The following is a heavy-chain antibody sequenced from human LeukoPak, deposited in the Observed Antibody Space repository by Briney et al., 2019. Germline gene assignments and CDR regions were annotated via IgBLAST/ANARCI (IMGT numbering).Heavy chain of an antibody. D-gene: IGHD3-22*01. V-gene: IGHV3-7*01. CDR3: ARGTVDYYYDSSGYYGDAFDI. CDR2: IKQDGSEK. CDR1: GFTFSSYW. Sequence: GGSLRLSCAASGFTFSSYWMSWVRQAPGKGLEWVANIKQDGSEKYYVDSVKGRFTISRDNAKNSLYLQMNSLRAEDTAVYYCARGTVDYYYDSSGYYGDAFDIWGQGTMVTVSS. J-gene: IGHJ3*02.